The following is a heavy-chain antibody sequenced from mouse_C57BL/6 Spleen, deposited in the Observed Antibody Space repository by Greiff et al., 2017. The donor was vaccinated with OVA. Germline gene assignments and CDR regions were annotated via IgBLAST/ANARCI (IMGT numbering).Heavy chain of an antibody. CDR2: IDPSDSYT. CDR1: GYTFTSYW. CDR3: ARKDDGFFDY. D-gene: IGHD2-3*01. Sequence: VKLQQPGAELVMPGASVKLSCKASGYTFTSYWMHWVKQRPGQGLEWIGEIDPSDSYTNYNQKFKGKSTLTVDKSSSTAYMQLSSLTSEDSAVYYCARKDDGFFDYWGQGTTLTVSS. V-gene: IGHV1-69*01. J-gene: IGHJ2*01.